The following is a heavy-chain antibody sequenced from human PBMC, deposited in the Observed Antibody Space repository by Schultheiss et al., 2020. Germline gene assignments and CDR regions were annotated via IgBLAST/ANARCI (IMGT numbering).Heavy chain of an antibody. V-gene: IGHV4-30-2*01. Sequence: LRLSCAVSGGSISSGGYSWSWIRQPPGKGLEWIGEINHSGSTNYNPSLKSRVTISVDTSKNQFSLKLSSVTAADTAVYYCARVGSQDAFDIWGQGTMVTVSS. J-gene: IGHJ3*02. CDR3: ARVGSQDAFDI. CDR2: INHSGST. CDR1: GGSISSGGYS.